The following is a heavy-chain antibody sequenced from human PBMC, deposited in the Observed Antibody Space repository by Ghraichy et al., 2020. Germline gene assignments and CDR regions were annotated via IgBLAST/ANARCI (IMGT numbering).Heavy chain of an antibody. Sequence: GGSLRLSCAASGFTFSSYSMNWVRQAPGKGLEWVSYISSSSSTIYYADSVKGRFTISRDNAKNSLYLQMNSLRDEDTAVYYCARDRSVVTPGRVAFDIWGQGTMVTVSS. J-gene: IGHJ3*02. D-gene: IGHD4-23*01. CDR3: ARDRSVVTPGRVAFDI. CDR2: ISSSSSTI. CDR1: GFTFSSYS. V-gene: IGHV3-48*02.